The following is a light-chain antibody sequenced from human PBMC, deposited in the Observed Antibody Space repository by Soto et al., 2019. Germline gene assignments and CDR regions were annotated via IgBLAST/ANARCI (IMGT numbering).Light chain of an antibody. V-gene: IGKV3-15*01. CDR2: GAS. J-gene: IGKJ1*01. CDR3: QQYNNWHPWT. CDR1: QSVSSSY. Sequence: EIVLTQSPGTLSLSPGERATLSCKASQSVSSSYLAWYQQKPGQATKLLIYGASTRANGIPARFSGSGSGTEFTLTISSLQSEDFAVYYCQQYNNWHPWTFGQGTKVDIK.